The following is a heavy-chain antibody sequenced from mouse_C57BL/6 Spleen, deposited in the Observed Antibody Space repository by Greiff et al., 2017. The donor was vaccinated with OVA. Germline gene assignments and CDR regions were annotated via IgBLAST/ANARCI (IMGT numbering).Heavy chain of an antibody. CDR3: AREGSHAMDY. J-gene: IGHJ4*01. CDR2: IYPSDSET. V-gene: IGHV1-61*01. Sequence: QVQLQESGAELVRPGSSVKLSCKASGYTFTSYWMDWVKQRPGQGLEWIGNIYPSDSETHYNQKFKDKATLTVDKSSSTAYMQLSSLTSEDSAVYYCAREGSHAMDYWGQGTSVTVSS. CDR1: GYTFTSYW.